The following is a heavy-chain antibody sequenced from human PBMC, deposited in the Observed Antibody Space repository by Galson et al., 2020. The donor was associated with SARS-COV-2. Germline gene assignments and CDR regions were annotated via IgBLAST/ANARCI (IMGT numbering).Heavy chain of an antibody. CDR2: SSSSGVT. J-gene: IGHJ6*03. V-gene: IGHV4-34*01. CDR3: ARGLRGVVPSPILGLGPYYSFYYMDV. D-gene: IGHD2-2*01. CDR1: GGSFSGHY. Sequence: SETLSLTCAVYGGSFSGHYWSWIRQPPGQGREWIGESSSSGVTNYSPSLKSRVTIKLDTSKNQFSLNLRSVTAADSGLYYCARGLRGVVPSPILGLGPYYSFYYMDVWGKGTTVIVSS.